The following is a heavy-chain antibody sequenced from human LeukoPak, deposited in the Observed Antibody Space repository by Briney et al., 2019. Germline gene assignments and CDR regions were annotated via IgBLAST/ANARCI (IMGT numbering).Heavy chain of an antibody. D-gene: IGHD4-11*01. CDR1: QFRFPFSHYG. CDR3: AKDAQRGFDYSNSLEY. V-gene: IGHV3-33*06. CDR2: IWSDGTNQ. Sequence: GGSLRLSCVASQFRFPFSHYGMHWVRQAPGRGLEWVAVIWSDGTNQYYADSVRGRFTISRDNSQNTVCLQMNSLRVEDTAVYFCAKDAQRGFDYSNSLEYWGQGTLVTVSS. J-gene: IGHJ4*02.